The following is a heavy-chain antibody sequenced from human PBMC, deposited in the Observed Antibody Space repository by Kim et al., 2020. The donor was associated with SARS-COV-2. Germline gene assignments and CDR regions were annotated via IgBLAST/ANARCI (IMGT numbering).Heavy chain of an antibody. D-gene: IGHD1-26*01. V-gene: IGHV3-23*01. J-gene: IGHJ4*02. Sequence: GGSLRLSCAASGFTFSSYAMSWVRQAPGKGLEWVSAISGSGGSTYYADSVKGRFTISRDNSKNTLYLQMNSLRAEDTAVYYCAKDHIAWRGVGATRFHDYWGQGTLVTVSS. CDR3: AKDHIAWRGVGATRFHDY. CDR1: GFTFSSYA. CDR2: ISGSGGST.